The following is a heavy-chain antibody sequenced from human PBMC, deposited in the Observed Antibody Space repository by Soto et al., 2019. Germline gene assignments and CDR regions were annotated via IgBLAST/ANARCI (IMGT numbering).Heavy chain of an antibody. D-gene: IGHD1-7*01. V-gene: IGHV1-3*01. CDR1: GYTFTSYA. J-gene: IGHJ5*01. Sequence: ASVKVSCTASGYTFTSYAMHWVRQAPGQRLEWMGWINAGNGNTKYSQKFQGRVTITRDTSASTAYMELSSLRSEDTAVYYCASACRELLGCPFDLWGQGTLVTVSS. CDR3: ASACRELLGCPFDL. CDR2: INAGNGNT.